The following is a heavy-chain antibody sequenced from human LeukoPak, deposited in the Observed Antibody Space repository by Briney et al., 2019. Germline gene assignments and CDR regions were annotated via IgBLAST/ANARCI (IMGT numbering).Heavy chain of an antibody. CDR2: ISSSSSYI. D-gene: IGHD2-21*02. Sequence: GGSLRLSCAASGFTFSSYSMNWVRQAPGNGLEWVSSISSSSSYIYYADSVKGRFTISRDNAKNSLYLQMNSLRAEDTAVYYCATDLSHIVVVTANFDYWGQGTLVTVSS. CDR1: GFTFSSYS. CDR3: ATDLSHIVVVTANFDY. V-gene: IGHV3-21*01. J-gene: IGHJ4*02.